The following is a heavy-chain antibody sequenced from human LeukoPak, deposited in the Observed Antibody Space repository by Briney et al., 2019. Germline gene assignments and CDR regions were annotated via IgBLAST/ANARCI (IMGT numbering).Heavy chain of an antibody. CDR1: GFTFSSYA. CDR3: AKDQTYSSGWYIDY. Sequence: PGGSLRLSCAASGFTFSSYAMSWVRQAPGKGLEWVSAISGSGGSTYYADSMKGRFTISRDNAKNSLFLQMNSLRAEDTAVYYCAKDQTYSSGWYIDYWGQGTLVTVSS. D-gene: IGHD6-19*01. J-gene: IGHJ4*02. V-gene: IGHV3-23*01. CDR2: ISGSGGST.